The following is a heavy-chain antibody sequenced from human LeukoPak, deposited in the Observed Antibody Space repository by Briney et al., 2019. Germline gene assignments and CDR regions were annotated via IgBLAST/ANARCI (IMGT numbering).Heavy chain of an antibody. CDR2: IYHSEST. CDR1: GYPISSGYY. CDR3: ARVAVVITMTRFDY. D-gene: IGHD3-22*01. Sequence: PSETLSLTCIVSGYPISSGYYWGWIRQPPGKGLEWIGSIYHSESTYYNPSLKSRVVISVDTSKNQFSLKLSSVTAADTAVYYCARVAVVITMTRFDYWGQGTLVTVSS. J-gene: IGHJ4*02. V-gene: IGHV4-38-2*02.